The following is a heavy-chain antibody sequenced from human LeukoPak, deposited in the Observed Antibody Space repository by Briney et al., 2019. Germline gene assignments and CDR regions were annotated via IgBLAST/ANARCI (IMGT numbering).Heavy chain of an antibody. J-gene: IGHJ4*02. V-gene: IGHV3-23*01. CDR3: APSRDGYKGTFDY. D-gene: IGHD5-24*01. CDR1: GFTVSSNY. CDR2: ISGSGGST. Sequence: GGSLRLSCAASGFTVSSNYMSWVRQAPGKGLEWVSAISGSGGSTYYADSVKGRFTISRDNSKNTLYLQMNSLRAEDTAVYYCAPSRDGYKGTFDYWGQGTLVTVSS.